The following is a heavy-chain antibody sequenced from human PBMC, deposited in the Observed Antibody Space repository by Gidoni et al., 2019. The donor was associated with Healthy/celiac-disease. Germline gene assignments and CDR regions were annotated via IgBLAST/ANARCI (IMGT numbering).Heavy chain of an antibody. Sequence: EVQLVVSGGGLVQPGGSLRLSCAASGFTFSSYSMNWVRQAPGTGLEWVSYISSSSSTIYYADSVKGRFTISRDNAKNSLYLQMNSLRDEDTAVYYCASSQKDDTNWFDPWGQGTLVTVSS. CDR3: ASSQKDDTNWFDP. CDR1: GFTFSSYS. V-gene: IGHV3-48*02. J-gene: IGHJ5*02. CDR2: ISSSSSTI. D-gene: IGHD3-9*01.